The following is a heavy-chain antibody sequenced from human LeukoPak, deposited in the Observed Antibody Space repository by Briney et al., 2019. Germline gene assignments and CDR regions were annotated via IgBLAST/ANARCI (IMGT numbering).Heavy chain of an antibody. D-gene: IGHD6-13*01. Sequence: ASVKVSCKASGYTFTSYAMHWVRQAPGQRLEWMGWINAGNGNTKYSQKFQGRVTITRDTSASTAYMELSSLRSEDTAVYYCARTGAAGRFELYYFDYWGQGTLVTVSS. CDR3: ARTGAAGRFELYYFDY. CDR1: GYTFTSYA. CDR2: INAGNGNT. J-gene: IGHJ4*02. V-gene: IGHV1-3*01.